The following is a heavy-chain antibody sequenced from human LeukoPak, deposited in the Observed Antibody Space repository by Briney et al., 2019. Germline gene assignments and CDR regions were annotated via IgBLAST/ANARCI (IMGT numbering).Heavy chain of an antibody. CDR1: GGSISSSSYY. CDR3: ARALSKAVVGVLGY. CDR2: IYYSGST. D-gene: IGHD1-26*01. V-gene: IGHV4-61*05. Sequence: PETLSLTCTVSGGSISSSSYYWGWIRQPPGKGLEWIGYIYYSGSTNYNPSLKSRVTISVDTSKNQFSLKLSSVTAADTAVYYCARALSKAVVGVLGYWGQGTLVTVSS. J-gene: IGHJ4*02.